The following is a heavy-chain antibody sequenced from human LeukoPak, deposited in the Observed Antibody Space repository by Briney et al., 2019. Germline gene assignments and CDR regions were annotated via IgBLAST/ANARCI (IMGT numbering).Heavy chain of an antibody. CDR1: GGSFSGYY. CDR3: ARAKQQRRNWFDP. V-gene: IGHV4-34*01. Sequence: SETLSLTCAVYGGSFSGYYWSGIRQPPGKGLEWIGEINHSGSTNYNPSLKRRVTISVDTSKNQFSLKLSSVTAADTAVYYCARAKQQRRNWFDPWGQGTLVTVSS. CDR2: INHSGST. D-gene: IGHD6-13*01. J-gene: IGHJ5*02.